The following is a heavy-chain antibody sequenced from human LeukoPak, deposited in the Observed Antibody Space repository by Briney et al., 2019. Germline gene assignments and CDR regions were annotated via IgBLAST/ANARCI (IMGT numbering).Heavy chain of an antibody. Sequence: KSSETLSLTCTVSGGSISSYYWSWIRQPPGKGLEWIGYIYYSGGTNYNPSLKSRVTISVDTSKNQFSLKLSSVTAADTAVYYCARGLDYYDSSGYYSLFDYWGQGTLVTVSS. CDR2: IYYSGGT. D-gene: IGHD3-22*01. CDR3: ARGLDYYDSSGYYSLFDY. V-gene: IGHV4-59*01. CDR1: GGSISSYY. J-gene: IGHJ4*02.